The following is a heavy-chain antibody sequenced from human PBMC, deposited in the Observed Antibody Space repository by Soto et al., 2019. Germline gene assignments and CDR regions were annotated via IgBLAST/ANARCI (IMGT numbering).Heavy chain of an antibody. D-gene: IGHD6-19*01. CDR3: ASQEGAMADSRRYWYFDL. Sequence: SETLSLTCAVYGGSIGGYAWSWIRQPPGKGLEWIGEINHSGNTNYNPSLKSRVTISMDRSRNQFSLKLSSVTAADTAVYFCASQEGAMADSRRYWYFDLRGRGTLVTVSS. CDR2: INHSGNT. CDR1: GGSIGGYA. J-gene: IGHJ2*01. V-gene: IGHV4-34*01.